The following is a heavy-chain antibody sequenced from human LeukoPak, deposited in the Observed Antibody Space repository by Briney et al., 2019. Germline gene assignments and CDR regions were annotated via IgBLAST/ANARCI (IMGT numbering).Heavy chain of an antibody. CDR2: ISYDGSNK. Sequence: PGGSLRLSCAASGFTFSSYGMHWVRQAPGKGLEWVAVISYDGSNKYYADSVKGRFTISRDNSKNTLYLQMNSLRAEDTAVYYCAKDRIAAAGTDFDYWGQGTLVTVSS. V-gene: IGHV3-30*18. CDR3: AKDRIAAAGTDFDY. J-gene: IGHJ4*02. D-gene: IGHD6-13*01. CDR1: GFTFSSYG.